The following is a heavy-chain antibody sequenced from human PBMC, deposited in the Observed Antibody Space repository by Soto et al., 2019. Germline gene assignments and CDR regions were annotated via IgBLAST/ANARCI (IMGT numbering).Heavy chain of an antibody. CDR3: ARSDSSGKTRYYFDH. CDR1: GDSISSGSYY. J-gene: IGHJ4*02. D-gene: IGHD3-22*01. CDR2: IYSTEST. Sequence: SETLSLTCTVSGDSISSGSYYWSWIRQHPGKGLEWIGYIYSTESTNYNPSLKSRLSISVDMSASQFSLKLSSVTVADTAVYYCARSDSSGKTRYYFDHWGQGTLVTVSS. V-gene: IGHV4-31*03.